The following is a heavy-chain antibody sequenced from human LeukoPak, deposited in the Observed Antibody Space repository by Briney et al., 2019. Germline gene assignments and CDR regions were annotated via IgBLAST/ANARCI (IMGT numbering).Heavy chain of an antibody. CDR1: GFTFSSYA. J-gene: IGHJ4*02. D-gene: IGHD1-26*01. CDR2: IKTKTDGETT. CDR3: TPSIVGATTFDY. Sequence: PGGSLRLSCAASGFTFSSYAMTWVRQAPGKGLEWVGRIKTKTDGETTDYASPVKGRFTISRDDSKNTLYLQMNSLKTEDTAVYFCTPSIVGATTFDYWGQGTLVTVSS. V-gene: IGHV3-15*01.